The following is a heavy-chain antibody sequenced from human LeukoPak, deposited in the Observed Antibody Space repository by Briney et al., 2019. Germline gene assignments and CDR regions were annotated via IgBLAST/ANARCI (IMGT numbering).Heavy chain of an antibody. D-gene: IGHD4/OR15-4a*01. CDR3: ARGAGRIFASFDY. CDR2: IVVGSGNT. J-gene: IGHJ4*02. V-gene: IGHV1-58*02. Sequence: ASVKVSCKASGFTFTSSAMQWVRQARGQRLEWIGWIVVGSGNTNYAQKFQERVTITRDMSTSTAYMELSSLRSDDTAVYYCARGAGRIFASFDYWGQGTLVTVSS. CDR1: GFTFTSSA.